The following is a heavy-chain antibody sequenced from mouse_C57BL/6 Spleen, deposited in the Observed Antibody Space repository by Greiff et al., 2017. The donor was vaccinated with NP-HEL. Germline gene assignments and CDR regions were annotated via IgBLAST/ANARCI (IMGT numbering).Heavy chain of an antibody. V-gene: IGHV14-1*01. CDR1: GFNIKDYY. CDR3: TTWAYYYGSSLYYFDY. CDR2: IDPEDGDT. Sequence: VQLKQSGAELVRPGASVKLSCTASGFNIKDYYMHWVKQRPEQGLEWIGRIDPEDGDTEYAPKFQGKATMTADTSSNTAYLQLSSLTSEDTSVYYCTTWAYYYGSSLYYFDYWGQGTTLTVSS. J-gene: IGHJ2*01. D-gene: IGHD1-1*01.